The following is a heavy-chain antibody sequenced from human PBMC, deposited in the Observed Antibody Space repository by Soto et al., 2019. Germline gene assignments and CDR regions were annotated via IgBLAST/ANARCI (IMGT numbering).Heavy chain of an antibody. Sequence: SVKVSCKASGGTFSSYAISWVRQAPGQGLEWMGGIIPISDTTNYAQKFQGRITITGDTSTSTVYMELSSLRSEDTAVYYCARADYYDSSGFYYDCWGQGSLVTVSS. CDR1: GGTFSSYA. V-gene: IGHV1-69*06. CDR2: IIPISDTT. CDR3: ARADYYDSSGFYYDC. J-gene: IGHJ4*02. D-gene: IGHD3-22*01.